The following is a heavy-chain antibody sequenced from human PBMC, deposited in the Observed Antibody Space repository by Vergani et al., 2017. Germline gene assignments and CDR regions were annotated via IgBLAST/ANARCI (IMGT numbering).Heavy chain of an antibody. J-gene: IGHJ6*02. CDR2: ISWDGGST. V-gene: IGHV3-43D*03. D-gene: IGHD2-15*01. CDR3: AKDMRGCSGGSCYSYYYGMDV. CDR1: GFTFDDYA. Sequence: EVQLVESGGVVVQPGGSLRLSCAASGFTFDDYAMHWVRQAPGKGLEWVSLISWDGGSTYYADSVNGRFTISRDNSKNSLYLQMNSLRAEDTALYYCAKDMRGCSGGSCYSYYYGMDVWGQGTTVTVSS.